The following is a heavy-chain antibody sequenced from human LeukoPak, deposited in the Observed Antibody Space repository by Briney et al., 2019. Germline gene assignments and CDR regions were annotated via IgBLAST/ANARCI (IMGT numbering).Heavy chain of an antibody. Sequence: GESLKISCKGSGYSFTSYWIGWVRQMPGKGLEWMGIIYPGDSDTRYSPSFQGQVTISADKSISTAYLQWSSLKASDTAMYYCARSHGYNSPRYYFDYWGQGTLVTVSS. CDR3: ARSHGYNSPRYYFDY. CDR1: GYSFTSYW. V-gene: IGHV5-51*01. J-gene: IGHJ4*02. CDR2: IYPGDSDT. D-gene: IGHD6-13*01.